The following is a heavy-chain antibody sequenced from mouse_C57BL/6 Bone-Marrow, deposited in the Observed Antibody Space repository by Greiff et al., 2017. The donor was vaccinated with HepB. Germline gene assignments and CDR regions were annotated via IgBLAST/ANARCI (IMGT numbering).Heavy chain of an antibody. CDR2: IWTGGGT. CDR1: GFSLTSYA. CDR3: ARNEGFTTVVAKGYWYFDV. J-gene: IGHJ1*03. V-gene: IGHV2-9-1*01. Sequence: QVQLKESGPGLVAPSQSLSITCTVSGFSLTSYAISWVRQPPGKGLEWLGVIWTGGGTNYNSALKSRLSISKDNSKSQVFLKMNSLQTDDTARYYCARNEGFTTVVAKGYWYFDVWGTGTTVTVSS. D-gene: IGHD1-1*01.